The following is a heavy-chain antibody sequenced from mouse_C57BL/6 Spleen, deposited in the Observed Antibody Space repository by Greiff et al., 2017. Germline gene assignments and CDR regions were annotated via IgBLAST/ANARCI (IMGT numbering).Heavy chain of an antibody. Sequence: EVKLVESGGGLVQPGGSMKLSCAASGFTFSDAWMDWVRQSPEKGLEWVAEIRNKANNHATYYAESVKGRFTISRDDSKSSVYLQMNSLRAEDTGIYYCTLPYGSSYWYFDVWGTGTTVTVSS. CDR1: GFTFSDAW. D-gene: IGHD1-1*01. J-gene: IGHJ1*03. V-gene: IGHV6-6*01. CDR2: IRNKANNHAT. CDR3: TLPYGSSYWYFDV.